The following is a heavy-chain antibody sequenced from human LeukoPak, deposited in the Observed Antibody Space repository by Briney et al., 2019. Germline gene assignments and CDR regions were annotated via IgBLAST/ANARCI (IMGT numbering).Heavy chain of an antibody. D-gene: IGHD6-19*01. J-gene: IGHJ4*02. V-gene: IGHV1-8*01. CDR1: GYTFTNYE. CDR2: MNPSSGNT. CDR3: AKVRPMVAGPYYFDY. Sequence: ASVKVSCKASGYTFTNYEINWVRQGTGQGLEWLGWMNPSSGNTGYAQKFQGRVTMTRDTSISTAYMELSSLRSEDTAVYYCAKVRPMVAGPYYFDYWGQGTLVTVSS.